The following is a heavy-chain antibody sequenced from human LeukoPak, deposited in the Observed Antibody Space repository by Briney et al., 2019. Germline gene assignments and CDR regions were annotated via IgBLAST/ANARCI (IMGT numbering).Heavy chain of an antibody. CDR3: AKGRNGYSSSWYFD. V-gene: IGHV3-48*01. CDR2: ISSSSSTI. CDR1: GFTFSSYS. D-gene: IGHD6-13*01. J-gene: IGHJ4*02. Sequence: PGGSLRLSCAASGFTFSSYSMNWVRQAPGKGLEWVSYISSSSSTIYYADSVKGRFTISRDNSKNTLYLQMNSLRAEDTAVYYCAKGRNGYSSSWYFDWGQGTLVTVSS.